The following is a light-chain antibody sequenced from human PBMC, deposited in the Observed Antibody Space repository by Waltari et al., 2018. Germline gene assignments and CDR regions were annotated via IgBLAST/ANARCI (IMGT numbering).Light chain of an antibody. CDR2: DVT. CDR1: SNDIGTYDY. V-gene: IGLV2-11*01. CDR3: SSYAGSHTRA. J-gene: IGLJ2*01. Sequence: QSALTQPRSVSGSPGQSVTISCTGTSNDIGTYDYLSWYQHHPGKAPKLIIYDVTDRPSGVPDRFSGSKSGSTASLTISGLQAEDEAEYFCSSYAGSHTRAFGGGTKLTVL.